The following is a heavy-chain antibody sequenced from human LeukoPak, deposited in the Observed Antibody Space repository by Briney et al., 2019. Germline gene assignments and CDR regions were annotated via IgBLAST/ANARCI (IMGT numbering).Heavy chain of an antibody. J-gene: IGHJ3*02. D-gene: IGHD2-21*02. CDR3: ARACGGDCYSFPDAFDI. V-gene: IGHV4-34*01. CDR2: INHSGST. CDR1: GGSFSGYY. Sequence: SETLSLTCAVYGGSFSGYYWSWIRQPPGKGLEWIGEINHSGSTNYNPSLKSRVTISVDKSKNQFSLKLSSVTAADTAEYYCARACGGDCYSFPDAFDIWGQGTMVTVSS.